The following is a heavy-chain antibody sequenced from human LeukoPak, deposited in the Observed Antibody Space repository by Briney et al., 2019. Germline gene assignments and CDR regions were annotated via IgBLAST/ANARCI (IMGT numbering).Heavy chain of an antibody. CDR2: LNWKGSST. V-gene: IGHV3-20*04. Sequence: GGSLRLSCAASGFTFDDYGMSWVRQAPGKGLEWVSGLNWKGSSTGYADSVKGRFTISRDNAKNSLYLQMNSLRAEDTALYYCARWRYCSGGSCNPKTKYYFDYWGQGTLVTVSS. CDR3: ARWRYCSGGSCNPKTKYYFDY. J-gene: IGHJ4*02. CDR1: GFTFDDYG. D-gene: IGHD2-15*01.